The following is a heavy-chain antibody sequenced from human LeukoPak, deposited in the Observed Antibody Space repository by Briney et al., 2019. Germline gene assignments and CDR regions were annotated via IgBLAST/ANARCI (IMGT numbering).Heavy chain of an antibody. CDR1: GFTVSSNY. CDR2: IYSGGST. Sequence: GGSLRLSCAASGFTVSSNYMSWVRQAPGKGLEWVSVIYSGGSTYYADSVKGRFTISRDNSKNTLYLQMNSLRAEDTAVYYCARVYYDILTGYPDYWGQGTLVTVSS. V-gene: IGHV3-66*01. D-gene: IGHD3-9*01. J-gene: IGHJ4*02. CDR3: ARVYYDILTGYPDY.